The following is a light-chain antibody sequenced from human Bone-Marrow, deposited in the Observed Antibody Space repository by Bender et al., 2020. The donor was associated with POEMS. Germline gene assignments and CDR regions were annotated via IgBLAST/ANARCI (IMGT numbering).Light chain of an antibody. CDR3: SSYAGSSTLV. CDR2: KVN. CDR1: SSDVGAHNL. V-gene: IGLV2-23*02. J-gene: IGLJ3*02. Sequence: QSALTQPASVSGSPGQSITIPCTGTSSDVGAHNLVSWYQQHPGAAPKLIIYKVNKRPSGVSSRFSGSKSGNTASLTISGLQPEDEADYYCSSYAGSSTLVFGGGTKLTVL.